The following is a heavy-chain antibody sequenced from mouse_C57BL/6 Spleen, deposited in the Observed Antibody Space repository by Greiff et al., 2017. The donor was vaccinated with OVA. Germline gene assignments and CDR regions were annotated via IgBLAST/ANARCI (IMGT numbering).Heavy chain of an antibody. CDR2: IYPGDGDT. V-gene: IGHV1-82*01. J-gene: IGHJ2*01. D-gene: IGHD1-1*02. CDR1: GYAFSSSW. Sequence: VQLQQSGPELVKPGASVKISCKASGYAFSSSWMNWVKQRPGKGLEWIGRIYPGDGDTNYNGKFKGKATLTADKTSSTAYMQLSSLTSEDSAVYFWARGELWSNYWGQGTTLTVSS. CDR3: ARGELWSNY.